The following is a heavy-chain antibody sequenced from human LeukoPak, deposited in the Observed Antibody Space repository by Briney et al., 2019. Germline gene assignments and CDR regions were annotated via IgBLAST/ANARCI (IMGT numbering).Heavy chain of an antibody. V-gene: IGHV3-74*01. Sequence: PGGSLRLSCAASGFTFSSYWMHWVRQAPGKGLVWVSRINSDGSSTTYADSVKGRFTISRDNAKNSLYLQMHSLRAEDTAVYYCASDGSRSPSHCSSTSCAHNFDYWGQGTLVTVSS. J-gene: IGHJ4*02. CDR1: GFTFSSYW. CDR2: INSDGSST. D-gene: IGHD2-2*01. CDR3: ASDGSRSPSHCSSTSCAHNFDY.